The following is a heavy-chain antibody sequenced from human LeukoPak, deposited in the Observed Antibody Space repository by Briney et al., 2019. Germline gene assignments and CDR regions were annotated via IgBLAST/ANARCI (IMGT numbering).Heavy chain of an antibody. CDR3: ARGRGATRGKYYFDY. CDR1: GYTFTSYG. Sequence: GASVKVSCKASGYTFTSYGISWVRQAPGQGLEWMGWISAYNGNTNYAQKFQGRVTMTRDTSISTAYMELSRLRSDDTAVYYCARGRGATRGKYYFDYWGQGTLVTVSS. D-gene: IGHD1-26*01. V-gene: IGHV1-18*01. J-gene: IGHJ4*02. CDR2: ISAYNGNT.